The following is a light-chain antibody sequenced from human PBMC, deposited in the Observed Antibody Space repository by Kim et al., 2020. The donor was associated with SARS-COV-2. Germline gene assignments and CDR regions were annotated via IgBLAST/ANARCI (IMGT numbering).Light chain of an antibody. CDR2: GAS. Sequence: PGERATLSCRASQSVTSNVAWYQQKPGQAPRLLVFGASSRAAGVAARFSGSGSGTEFTLTISSLQSEDFAVYYCQQYSNWPPVFTFGQGTKLEI. CDR3: QQYSNWPPVFT. V-gene: IGKV3-15*01. CDR1: QSVTSN. J-gene: IGKJ2*01.